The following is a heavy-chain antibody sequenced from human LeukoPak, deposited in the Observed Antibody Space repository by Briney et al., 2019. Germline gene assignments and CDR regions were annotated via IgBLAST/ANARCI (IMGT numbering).Heavy chain of an antibody. CDR2: INHSGST. CDR1: GGSFSGYY. J-gene: IGHJ4*02. Sequence: SDTLSLTCAVYGGSFSGYYWTCIRHPPGNGLECIAEINHSGSTNYNPSLERLVTISGHTSENQFSRNVTSVTAADTPVYYCARANLTHNYYFEYWGQGTLVTVSS. D-gene: IGHD4/OR15-4a*01. V-gene: IGHV4-34*01. CDR3: ARANLTHNYYFEY.